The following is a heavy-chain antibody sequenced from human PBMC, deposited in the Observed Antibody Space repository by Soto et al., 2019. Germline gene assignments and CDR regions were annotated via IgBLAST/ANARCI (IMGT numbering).Heavy chain of an antibody. Sequence: ASVKVSCKASGGTFSSYAISWVRQAPGQGLEWMGGIIPIFGTANYAQKFQGRVTITADESTSTAYMELSSLRSEDTAVYYCAREYCDFWSGYSSLHGMDVWGQGTTVTVSS. V-gene: IGHV1-69*13. CDR2: IIPIFGTA. CDR3: AREYCDFWSGYSSLHGMDV. J-gene: IGHJ6*02. D-gene: IGHD3-3*01. CDR1: GGTFSSYA.